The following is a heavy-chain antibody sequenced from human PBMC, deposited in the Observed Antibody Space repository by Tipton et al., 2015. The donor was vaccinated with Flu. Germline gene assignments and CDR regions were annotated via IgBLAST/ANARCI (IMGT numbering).Heavy chain of an antibody. CDR3: ARGGKKNCSGYCGYAMGIYY. J-gene: IGHJ4*02. CDR1: GYTFTGYY. CDR2: INPNSGGT. D-gene: IGHD3-22*01. Sequence: QLVQSGAEVKKPGASVKVSCKASGYTFTGYYMHWVRQAPGQGLEWMGWINPNSGGTNYAQKFQGRVTMTRDTAISTAYMELSRRESNDTAVYYCARGGKKNCSGYCGYAMGIYYWSQGTLVTVSS. V-gene: IGHV1-2*02.